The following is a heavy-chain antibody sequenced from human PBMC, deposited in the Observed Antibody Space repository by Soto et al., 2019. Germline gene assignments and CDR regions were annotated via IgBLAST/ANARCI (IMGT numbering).Heavy chain of an antibody. CDR1: GFTFNHNA. CDR3: ARDGQQLAPYALDV. Sequence: QVQLVDSGGGVVQPGRSLRLSCAASGFTFNHNAMHWVRQAAGKGLEWVAKIWYDGSHKYYADSVKGRFTISRDSFKNTVYPQMDSLRAEDTAVYYCARDGQQLAPYALDVWGHGTTVIVSS. V-gene: IGHV3-33*01. D-gene: IGHD3-16*01. CDR2: IWYDGSHK. J-gene: IGHJ6*02.